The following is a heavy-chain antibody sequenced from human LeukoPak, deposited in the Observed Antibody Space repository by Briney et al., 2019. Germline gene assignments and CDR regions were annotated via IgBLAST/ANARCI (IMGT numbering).Heavy chain of an antibody. CDR1: GGTFSSYA. D-gene: IGHD2-2*01. CDR2: IIPILGIA. CDR3: ARGPYCSSTSCFIDY. Sequence: SVKVSCKASGGTFSSYAISWVRQAPGQGLEWMGRIIPILGIANYAQKFQGRVTITADKSTSTAYIELSSLRSEDTAVYYCARGPYCSSTSCFIDYWGQGTLVTVSS. V-gene: IGHV1-69*04. J-gene: IGHJ4*02.